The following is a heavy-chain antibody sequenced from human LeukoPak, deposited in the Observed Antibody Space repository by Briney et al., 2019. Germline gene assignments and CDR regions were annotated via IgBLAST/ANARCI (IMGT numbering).Heavy chain of an antibody. CDR3: ARGYRFGELFRED. J-gene: IGHJ4*02. Sequence: SETLSLTCAVYGGSFSDYYWSWIRQPPGKGLEWIGEINHSGSTNYNPSLKSRVTISVDTSKNQFSLKLSSVTAADTAVYYCARGYRFGELFREDWGQGTLVTVSS. V-gene: IGHV4-34*01. D-gene: IGHD3-10*01. CDR1: GGSFSDYY. CDR2: INHSGST.